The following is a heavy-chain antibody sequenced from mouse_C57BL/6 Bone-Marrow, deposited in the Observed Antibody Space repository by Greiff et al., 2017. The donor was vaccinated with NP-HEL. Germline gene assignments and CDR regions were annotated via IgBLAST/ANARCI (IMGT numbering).Heavy chain of an antibody. J-gene: IGHJ3*01. CDR1: GFNIKDDY. Sequence: LVESGAELVRPGASVKLSCTASGFNIKDDYMHWVKQRPEQGLEWIGWIDPENGDTEYASKFQGKATITADTSSNTAYLQLSSLTSEDTAVYYCTTRWFAYWGQGTLVTVSA. CDR3: TTRWFAY. V-gene: IGHV14-4*01. CDR2: IDPENGDT.